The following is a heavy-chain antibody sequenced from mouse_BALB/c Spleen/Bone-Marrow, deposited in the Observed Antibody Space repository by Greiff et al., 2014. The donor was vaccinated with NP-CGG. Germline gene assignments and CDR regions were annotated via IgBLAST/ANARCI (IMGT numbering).Heavy chain of an antibody. CDR1: GYTFSSYW. CDR2: ILPGSGST. J-gene: IGHJ3*01. V-gene: IGHV1-9*01. Sequence: QVQLQQSGTELMKPGASVKISCKATGYTFSSYWIEWVNQRPGHGLEWIGEILPGSGSTNDNEKFKGKATFTADTSSNTACMQLSSLTSEDSAVYYCARRGHGFAWSAYWGQGTLVTVSA. D-gene: IGHD1-2*01. CDR3: ARRGHGFAWSAY.